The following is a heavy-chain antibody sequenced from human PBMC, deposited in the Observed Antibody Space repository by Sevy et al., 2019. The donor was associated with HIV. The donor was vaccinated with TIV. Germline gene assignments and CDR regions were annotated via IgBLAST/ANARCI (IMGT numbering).Heavy chain of an antibody. V-gene: IGHV1-3*01. CDR3: ARVAGSSSAGGRYYYYMDV. J-gene: IGHJ6*03. D-gene: IGHD6-13*01. Sequence: ASVKVSCKASGYTFTSYAMHWVRQAPGQRLEWMGWINAGNGNTKYSQKFQGRVTITRDTSASTAYMELSSLRSEDTAVYYCARVAGSSSAGGRYYYYMDVWGIGTTVTVSS. CDR1: GYTFTSYA. CDR2: INAGNGNT.